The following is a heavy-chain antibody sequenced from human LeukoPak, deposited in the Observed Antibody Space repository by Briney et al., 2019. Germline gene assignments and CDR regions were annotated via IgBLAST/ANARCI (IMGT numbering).Heavy chain of an antibody. V-gene: IGHV4-61*01. CDR3: ARVGGYSCFDY. J-gene: IGHJ4*02. D-gene: IGHD5-18*01. CDR2: IYYSGST. Sequence: SETLSLTCTVSGGSVSSGSYYWSWIRQPPGKGLEWIGYIYYSGSTNYNPSLKSRVTISVDTSKNQFSLKLSSVTAADTAVYYCARVGGYSCFDYWGQGTLVTVSS. CDR1: GGSVSSGSYY.